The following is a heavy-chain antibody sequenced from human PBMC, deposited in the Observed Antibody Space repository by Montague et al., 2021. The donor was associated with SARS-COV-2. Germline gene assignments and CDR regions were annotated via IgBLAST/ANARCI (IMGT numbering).Heavy chain of an antibody. CDR2: IYFNGNT. Sequence: SETLSLTCSVSGVPVSSNNYYWTWIRRPPGKGLEWIGYIYFNGNTIFNPSLEGRVTTSIDTSKNHFSLRLTSVTPADTAVYYCAREVVGVKTNWLDTWGQGTLVTVSS. J-gene: IGHJ5*02. D-gene: IGHD3-16*01. CDR1: GVPVSSNNYY. V-gene: IGHV4-61*03. CDR3: AREVVGVKTNWLDT.